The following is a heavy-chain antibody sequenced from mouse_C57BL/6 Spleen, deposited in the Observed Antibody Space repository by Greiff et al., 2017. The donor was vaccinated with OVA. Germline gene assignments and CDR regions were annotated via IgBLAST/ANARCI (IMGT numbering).Heavy chain of an antibody. Sequence: EVQLQQSGAELVRPGASVKLSCTASGFNITDDYMHWVKQRPEQGLEWIGWIDPENGDTEYASKFQGKATITADTSSNTDFQQLSSLTSEDTAVYYGTTLYDDNDYWGQGTTLTVSS. CDR1: GFNITDDY. V-gene: IGHV14-4*01. J-gene: IGHJ2*01. CDR3: TTLYDDNDY. D-gene: IGHD2-3*01. CDR2: IDPENGDT.